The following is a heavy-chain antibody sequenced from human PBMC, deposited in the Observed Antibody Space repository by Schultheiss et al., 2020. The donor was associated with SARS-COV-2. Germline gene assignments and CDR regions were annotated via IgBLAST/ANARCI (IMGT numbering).Heavy chain of an antibody. D-gene: IGHD3-10*01. V-gene: IGHV3-30*18. Sequence: GGSLRLSCAASGFTFSSYGMHWVRQAPGKGLEWVAVISYDGSRNYYADSVKGRFTISRDNSKDTLYLQMNSLRAEDTAVYYCANGRITGEKPEFDYWGQGTLVTVSS. J-gene: IGHJ4*02. CDR1: GFTFSSYG. CDR3: ANGRITGEKPEFDY. CDR2: ISYDGSRN.